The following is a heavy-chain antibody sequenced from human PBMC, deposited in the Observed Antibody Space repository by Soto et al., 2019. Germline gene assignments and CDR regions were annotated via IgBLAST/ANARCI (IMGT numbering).Heavy chain of an antibody. CDR2: FYPGDSDT. V-gene: IGHV5-51*01. CDR1: GYSFTSYW. Sequence: GESLKISCKASGYSFTSYWVAWVRQMPGKGLEWMGVFYPGDSDTRYSPSFQGQVTISGDKSISTAYLQWSGLQASDTAIYYCARGSGSYADGFDYWGPGTLVTVYS. J-gene: IGHJ4*02. D-gene: IGHD1-26*01. CDR3: ARGSGSYADGFDY.